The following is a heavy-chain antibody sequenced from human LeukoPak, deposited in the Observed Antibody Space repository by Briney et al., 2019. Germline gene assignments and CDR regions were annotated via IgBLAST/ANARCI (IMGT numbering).Heavy chain of an antibody. CDR1: GYSLSELA. V-gene: IGHV1-24*01. J-gene: IGHJ4*02. Sequence: GASVNVSCKVTGYSLSELALHWVRPAPGKGLEWMGSYDPEHGETIYAQNLQGRVTMTEDTSSDSAYMGLNSLRSEDTAMYYCLTSPHHKAPAVEFWGQGTLVTVSS. D-gene: IGHD3-9*01. CDR2: YDPEHGET. CDR3: LTSPHHKAPAVEF.